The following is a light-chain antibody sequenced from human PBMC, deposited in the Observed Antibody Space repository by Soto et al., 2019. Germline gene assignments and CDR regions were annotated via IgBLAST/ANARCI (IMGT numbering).Light chain of an antibody. J-gene: IGKJ1*01. CDR1: QSVGSSY. CDR3: QQYGSSPPWT. V-gene: IGKV3D-20*01. CDR2: DAS. Sequence: EIVLTQSPATLSLSPGERATLSCGASQSVGSSYLAWYQQKPGLAPRLLIYDASSRATGIPDRFSGSGSGTDFTLTISRLEPEDFAVYYCQQYGSSPPWTFGQGTKVEIK.